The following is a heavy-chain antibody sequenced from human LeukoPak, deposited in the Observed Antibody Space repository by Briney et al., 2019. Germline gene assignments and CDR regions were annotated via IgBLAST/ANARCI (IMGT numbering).Heavy chain of an antibody. CDR2: VSYSSSTI. J-gene: IGHJ4*02. CDR1: GFTLSSYS. V-gene: IGHV3-48*02. Sequence: GGSLRLSCAASGFTLSSYSVNWVRQAPGKGLEWISYVSYSSSTIYYADSVKGRFTISRDNAKNSLYLQMNSLRDEDTAVYYCARDAHIVRGVNPLDYWGQGTLVTVSS. CDR3: ARDAHIVRGVNPLDY. D-gene: IGHD3-10*01.